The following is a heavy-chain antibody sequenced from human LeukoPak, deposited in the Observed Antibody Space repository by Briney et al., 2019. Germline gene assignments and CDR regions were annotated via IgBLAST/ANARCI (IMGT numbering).Heavy chain of an antibody. D-gene: IGHD4-23*01. CDR1: GFTLSDYY. V-gene: IGHV3-11*04. Sequence: PGGSLRLSCAASGFTLSDYYMSWIRQAPGKGLEWVSYISSSGSTIYYADSVKGRFTISRDNAKNTMYLQMNSLSVEDTAVYYCAREGWKLESFDVWGQGTMVTVSS. CDR2: ISSSGSTI. CDR3: AREGWKLESFDV. J-gene: IGHJ3*01.